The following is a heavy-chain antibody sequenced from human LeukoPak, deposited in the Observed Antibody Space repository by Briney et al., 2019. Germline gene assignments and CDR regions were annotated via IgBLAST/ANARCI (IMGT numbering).Heavy chain of an antibody. CDR2: INHSGST. V-gene: IGHV4-34*01. CDR1: GGSFSGYY. D-gene: IGHD2-2*01. CDR3: ARGSYCSSASCYPRVNWFDH. Sequence: SATLSLTCAVYGGSFSGYYWSWIRQPPGKGLEWIGEINHSGSTNYNPSLKSRVTISVDTSKNQFSLKLSSVTAADTAVYFCARGSYCSSASCYPRVNWFDHWGQGTLVTVSS. J-gene: IGHJ5*02.